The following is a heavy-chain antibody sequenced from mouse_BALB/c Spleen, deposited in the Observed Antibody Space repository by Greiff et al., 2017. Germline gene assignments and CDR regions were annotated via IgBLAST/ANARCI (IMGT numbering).Heavy chain of an antibody. D-gene: IGHD2-10*02. J-gene: IGHJ4*01. Sequence: EVMLVESGGGLVQPGGSRKLSCAASGFTFSSFGMHWVRQAPEKGLEWVAYISSGSSTIYYADTVKGRFTISRDNPKNTLFLQMTSLRSEDTAMYYCARGYGNYVAMDYWGQGTSVTVSS. CDR2: ISSGSSTI. CDR3: ARGYGNYVAMDY. V-gene: IGHV5-17*02. CDR1: GFTFSSFG.